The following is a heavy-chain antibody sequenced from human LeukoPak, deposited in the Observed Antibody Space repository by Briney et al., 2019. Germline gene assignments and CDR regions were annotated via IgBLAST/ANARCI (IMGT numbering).Heavy chain of an antibody. D-gene: IGHD3-10*01. V-gene: IGHV3-23*01. CDR2: ISGSGGST. CDR3: AKARSYYGSGAFDY. Sequence: GGSLRLSCAASGFTFSSYAMSWVRQAPGKGLEWVSAISGSGGSTYYADSVKGRFIISRDNSKNTLYLQMNSLRAEDTAVYYCAKARSYYGSGAFDYWGQGTLVTVSS. J-gene: IGHJ4*02. CDR1: GFTFSSYA.